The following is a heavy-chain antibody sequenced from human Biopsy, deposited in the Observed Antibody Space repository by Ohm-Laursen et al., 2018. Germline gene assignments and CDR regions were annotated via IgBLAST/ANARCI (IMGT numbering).Heavy chain of an antibody. J-gene: IGHJ1*01. CDR2: ISHTGYT. Sequence: SDTLSLTWTVSGGSFTGHYWTWIRQPPGKGLEWIGHISHTGYTSYNSSLKSRVTISLDTSRKHFSLRLTSLAAADTAVYYCARGSNEYGGLYFPHWGQGTLVTVSS. D-gene: IGHD4-23*01. CDR3: ARGSNEYGGLYFPH. CDR1: GGSFTGHY. V-gene: IGHV4-59*11.